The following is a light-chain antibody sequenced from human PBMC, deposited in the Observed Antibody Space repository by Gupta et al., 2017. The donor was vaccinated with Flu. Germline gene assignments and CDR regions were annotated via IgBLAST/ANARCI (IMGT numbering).Light chain of an antibody. J-gene: IGKJ4*01. CDR1: EDIRNY. CDR2: ATS. V-gene: IGKV1-39*01. Sequence: DIQLIPPPSSLPASVGDTVTITCRASEDIRNYLNWYQHRPGKAPKLLIYATSNLQSGVPSRFTGSGAGTHFILTITTLQPEDFATYYCQQSSITPLTFGGGTRVEIK. CDR3: QQSSITPLT.